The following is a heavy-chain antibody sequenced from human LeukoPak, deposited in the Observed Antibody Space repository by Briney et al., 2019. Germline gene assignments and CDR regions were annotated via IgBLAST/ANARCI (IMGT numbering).Heavy chain of an antibody. V-gene: IGHV3-23*01. J-gene: IGHJ4*02. CDR1: GFTFNSYS. Sequence: PGGSLRLSCAASGFTFNSYSMTWVREAPGKGLEWVSAISGSGGSTYYADSVKGRFTISRDNSKNTMYLQMNSMRVEDTAVDYCAKTTPTADYWCQGSLVTVSS. CDR2: ISGSGGST. D-gene: IGHD1-1*01. CDR3: AKTTPTADY.